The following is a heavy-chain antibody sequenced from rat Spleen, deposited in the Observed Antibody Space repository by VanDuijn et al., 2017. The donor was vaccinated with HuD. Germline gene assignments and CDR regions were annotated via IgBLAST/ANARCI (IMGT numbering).Heavy chain of an antibody. V-gene: IGHV6-6*01. CDR3: ADGDIYYGFDY. CDR2: IKAKSNNYAT. Sequence: EVQVLESGGGLVQPGNSLKLSCATSGFTFSTAWMYWYRQFPEKRLEWVARIKAKSNNYATDYTESVKGRFTISRDDSKSSIYLQMNNLKEEDTAIYYCADGDIYYGFDYWGQGVMVTVSS. J-gene: IGHJ2*01. D-gene: IGHD1-6*01. CDR1: GFTFSTAW.